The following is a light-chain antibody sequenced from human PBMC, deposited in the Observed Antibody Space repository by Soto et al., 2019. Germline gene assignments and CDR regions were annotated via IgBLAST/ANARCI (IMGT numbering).Light chain of an antibody. CDR2: GAA. V-gene: IGKV3-15*01. CDR1: QSISSN. CDR3: QQYSSWPLT. J-gene: IGKJ5*01. Sequence: EIVMTQSPATLSVSPGERTTLSCRASQSISSNLAWYQQKPGQAPRVLIHGAATRVTGIPARFSGSGSGTEFTLTIGSLQSEDSAVYFCQQYSSWPLTFGQGTRLEIK.